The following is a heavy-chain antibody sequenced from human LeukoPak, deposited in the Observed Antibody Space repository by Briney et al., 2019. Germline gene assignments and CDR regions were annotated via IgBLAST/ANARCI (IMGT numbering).Heavy chain of an antibody. D-gene: IGHD5/OR15-5a*01. CDR1: GFTFSFYW. CDR2: MNRDGSEI. CDR3: VRDLGFSTFDN. Sequence: GGSLRLSCAASGFTFSFYWMSWVRQAPGKGLEWVANMNRDGSEINYVDSVRGRFTISRDNAKNSVYLQMKSLRAEDTAVYFCVRDLGFSTFDNWGQGTLVTVSS. V-gene: IGHV3-7*01. J-gene: IGHJ4*02.